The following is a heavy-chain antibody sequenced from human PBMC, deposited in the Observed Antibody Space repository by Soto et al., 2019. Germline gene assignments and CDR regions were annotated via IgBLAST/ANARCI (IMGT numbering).Heavy chain of an antibody. D-gene: IGHD3-10*01. V-gene: IGHV3-53*01. CDR3: AKDGRGSGSHYNSFGY. Sequence: EVQLVESGGGLIQPGGSLKLSCAASGFTVGNHYMSWVRQAPGKGLEWVSLIYSTGTTKYADSVKGRFTVSRDNAKNTLYLQMNSLRAEETAVYYCAKDGRGSGSHYNSFGYWGQGTLVTVSS. CDR1: GFTVGNHY. CDR2: IYSTGTT. J-gene: IGHJ4*02.